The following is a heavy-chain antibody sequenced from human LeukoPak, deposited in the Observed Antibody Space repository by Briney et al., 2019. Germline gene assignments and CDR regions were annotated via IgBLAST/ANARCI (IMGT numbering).Heavy chain of an antibody. D-gene: IGHD3-3*01. CDR3: ARDLRSEGAFDI. CDR1: GGSISSYS. J-gene: IGHJ3*02. V-gene: IGHV4-59*01. CDR2: LYYSGNT. Sequence: SETLSLTCTVSGGSISSYSWSWIRQPPGKGLEWIGYLYYSGNTNYNPSLKSRVTISVDTSKNQFSLKLSSVTAADTAVYYCARDLRSEGAFDIWGQGTMVTVSS.